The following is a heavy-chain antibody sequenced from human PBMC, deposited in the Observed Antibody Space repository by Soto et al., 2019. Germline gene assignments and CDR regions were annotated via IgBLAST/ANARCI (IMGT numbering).Heavy chain of an antibody. CDR3: AKDAPVSTTRPTGAFDI. CDR2: ISGSGGST. D-gene: IGHD2-8*01. V-gene: IGHV3-23*01. Sequence: GGSLRLSCAASGFTFSSYAMSWVRQAPGKGLEWVSAISGSGGSTYYADSVKGRFTISRDNSKNTLYLQMNSLRAEDTAVYYCAKDAPVSTTRPTGAFDIWGQGTMVTVSS. J-gene: IGHJ3*02. CDR1: GFTFSSYA.